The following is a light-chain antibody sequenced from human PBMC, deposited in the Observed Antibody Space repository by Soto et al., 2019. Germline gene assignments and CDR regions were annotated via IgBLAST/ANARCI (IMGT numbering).Light chain of an antibody. J-gene: IGLJ1*01. CDR1: SSDVGGYNY. V-gene: IGLV2-14*03. CDR2: DVT. Sequence: QSVLTRPASGTGFPGQSITISCTGTSSDVGGYNYVSWYQHHPGKAPKLIIYDVTNRPSGVSNPFSGSKSGNTASLTISGLQPEDEADYYCSSYTTSNTRQIVFGTGTKVTVL. CDR3: SSYTTSNTRQIV.